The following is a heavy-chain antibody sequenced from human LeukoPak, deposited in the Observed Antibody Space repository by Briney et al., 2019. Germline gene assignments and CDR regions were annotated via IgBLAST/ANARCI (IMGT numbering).Heavy chain of an antibody. V-gene: IGHV3-23*01. CDR1: GFTFSSYA. D-gene: IGHD6-19*01. J-gene: IGHJ4*02. CDR3: ARDRGLAGTGDSHDY. CDR2: ISGSGGST. Sequence: GGSLRLSCAASGFTFSSYAMSWVRQAPGKGLEWVSTISGSGGSTYYADSVKGRFTISRDNSKNTLYLQMNSLRAEDTAVYYCARDRGLAGTGDSHDYWGQGTLVTVSS.